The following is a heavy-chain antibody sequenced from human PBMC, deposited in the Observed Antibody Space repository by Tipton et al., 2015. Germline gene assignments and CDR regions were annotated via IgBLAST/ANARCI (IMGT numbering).Heavy chain of an antibody. D-gene: IGHD6-6*01. Sequence: TLSLTCTVSGGSISRYYWSWIRQPPGKGLEWIGSVDHSGDSYSNPSLKSRVTISLDTSKNQFSLQLSSVTDADTAVYYCARGELGDFDSWGQGTLVTVSS. CDR2: VDHSGDS. J-gene: IGHJ4*02. V-gene: IGHV4-38-2*02. CDR1: GGSISRYY. CDR3: ARGELGDFDS.